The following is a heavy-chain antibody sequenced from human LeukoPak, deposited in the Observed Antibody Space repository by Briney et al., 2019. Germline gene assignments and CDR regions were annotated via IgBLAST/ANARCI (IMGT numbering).Heavy chain of an antibody. D-gene: IGHD3-10*01. CDR1: VDAFTSDD. CDR3: ATAMAYGSGSYSDYYYYGMDV. CDR2: MNPNSGNA. Sequence: ASVKVSCKASVDAFTSDDINTGPGSTGQGRGGRRWMNPNSGNAAYTQKFKGRVTMTRNTSISTAYMELSSLRSEDTAVYYCATAMAYGSGSYSDYYYYGMDVWGQGTTVTVSS. V-gene: IGHV1-8*01. J-gene: IGHJ6*02.